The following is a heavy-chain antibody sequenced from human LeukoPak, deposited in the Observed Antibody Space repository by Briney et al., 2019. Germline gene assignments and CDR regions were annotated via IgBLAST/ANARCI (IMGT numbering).Heavy chain of an antibody. CDR1: GYNFISYY. CDR3: AREDVVLVDAVRYYYYGMDV. J-gene: IGHJ6*02. D-gene: IGHD2-8*01. Sequence: ASVRVSCKASGYNFISYYMHWVRQAPGQGLEWMGIINPSGGSTSYAQKFQDRVTMTRDTSTSTVYMELSSLKSEDTAVYYCAREDVVLVDAVRYYYYGMDVWGQGTTVTVSS. CDR2: INPSGGST. V-gene: IGHV1-46*01.